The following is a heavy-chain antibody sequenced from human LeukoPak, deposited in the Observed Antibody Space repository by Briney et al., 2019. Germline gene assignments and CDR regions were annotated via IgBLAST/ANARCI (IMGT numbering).Heavy chain of an antibody. D-gene: IGHD5-12*01. J-gene: IGHJ6*02. V-gene: IGHV6-1*01. CDR1: GDSVSSNSAA. Sequence: SQTLSLTCAISGDSVSSNSAAWNWIRQSPSRGLEWLGRTYYRSKWYNDYAVSVKSRITINPDTSKNQFSLQLNSVTPEDTAVYYCARDHVEWLRLGEIYYYYGMDVWGQGTTVTVSS. CDR3: ARDHVEWLRLGEIYYYYGMDV. CDR2: TYYRSKWYN.